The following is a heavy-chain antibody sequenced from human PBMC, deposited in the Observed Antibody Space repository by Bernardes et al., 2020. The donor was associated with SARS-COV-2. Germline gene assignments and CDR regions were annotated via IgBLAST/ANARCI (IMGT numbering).Heavy chain of an antibody. V-gene: IGHV3-21*01. J-gene: IGHJ4*02. D-gene: IGHD3-22*01. Sequence: GGSLRLSCAASGFTFSSYSMNWVRQAPGKGLEWVSSISSSSSYIYYADSVKGRFTISRDNAKNSLYLQMNSLGAEDTAVYYCARALKADYYYDSSSFGYWGQGTLVTVSS. CDR3: ARALKADYYYDSSSFGY. CDR2: ISSSSSYI. CDR1: GFTFSSYS.